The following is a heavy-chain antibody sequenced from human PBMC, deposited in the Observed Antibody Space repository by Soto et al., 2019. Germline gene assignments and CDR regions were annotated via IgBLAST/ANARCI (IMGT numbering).Heavy chain of an antibody. CDR3: ARPHCSSSNCPNWFDP. V-gene: IGHV4-39*01. D-gene: IGHD2-2*01. Sequence: SETLSLTCTVSGGSISGSSYYWGWIRQPPGKGLEWIGSIHYTETTYYNPSLKSRVTISVDTSKNELFLKLSSVTAADTAVYSCARPHCSSSNCPNWFDPWAQGTLLTVS. CDR1: GGSISGSSYY. J-gene: IGHJ5*02. CDR2: IHYTETT.